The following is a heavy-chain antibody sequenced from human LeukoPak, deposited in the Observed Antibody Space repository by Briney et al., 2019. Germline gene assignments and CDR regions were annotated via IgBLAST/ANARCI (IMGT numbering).Heavy chain of an antibody. D-gene: IGHD6-13*01. CDR3: ARVARTGIAAAGGYYYYYYMDV. V-gene: IGHV1-46*01. CDR2: INPSGGST. CDR1: GYTLTSYY. Sequence: ASVKVSCKASGYTLTSYYMHWVRQAPGQGLEWMGIINPSGGSTSYAQKFQGRVTMTRDMSTSTVYMELSSLRSEDTAVYYCARVARTGIAAAGGYYYYYYMDVWGKGTTVTVSS. J-gene: IGHJ6*03.